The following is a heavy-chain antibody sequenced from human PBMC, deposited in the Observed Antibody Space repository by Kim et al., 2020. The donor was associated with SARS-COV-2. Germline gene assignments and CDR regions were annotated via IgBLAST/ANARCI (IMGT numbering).Heavy chain of an antibody. CDR1: GFTFSSYG. Sequence: GGSLRLSCAASGFTFSSYGMHWVRQAPGKGLEWVAVISYDGSNKYYADSVKGRFTISRDNSKNTLYLQMNSLRAEDTAVYYCAKDDSSGYYAELYYYYYGMDVWGQGTTDTVSS. D-gene: IGHD3-22*01. V-gene: IGHV3-30*18. CDR3: AKDDSSGYYAELYYYYYGMDV. CDR2: ISYDGSNK. J-gene: IGHJ6*02.